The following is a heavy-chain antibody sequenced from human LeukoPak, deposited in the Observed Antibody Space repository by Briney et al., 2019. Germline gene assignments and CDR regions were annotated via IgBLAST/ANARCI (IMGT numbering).Heavy chain of an antibody. CDR2: ISTSGSI. V-gene: IGHV4-4*07. J-gene: IGHJ5*02. Sequence: SSETLSLTSTVSGASVNSYYWSWIRQPDGKRLEWIGQISTSGSINYNPSLKSRVTMSVDTSKNQFSLKMNSVTAADTPVYYCARVVAPKRFDPWGQGTLVTVSS. D-gene: IGHD2-2*01. CDR1: GASVNSYY. CDR3: ARVVAPKRFDP.